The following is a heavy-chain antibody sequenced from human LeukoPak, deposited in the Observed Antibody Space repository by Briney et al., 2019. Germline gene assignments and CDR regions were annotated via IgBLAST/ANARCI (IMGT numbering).Heavy chain of an antibody. V-gene: IGHV4-31*03. D-gene: IGHD1-26*01. CDR3: AREGSGSFDY. CDR1: GGSISSGGYY. CDR2: IYYSGST. Sequence: PSETLSLTCTVSGGSISSGGYYWSWIRQHPGKRLEWIGYIYYSGSTYYNPPLKSRVTISVDTSKNQFSLKLSSVTAADTAVYYCAREGSGSFDYWGQGTLVTVSS. J-gene: IGHJ4*02.